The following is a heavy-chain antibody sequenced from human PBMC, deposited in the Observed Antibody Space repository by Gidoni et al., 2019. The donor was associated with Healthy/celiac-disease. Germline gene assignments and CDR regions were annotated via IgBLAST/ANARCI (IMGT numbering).Heavy chain of an antibody. J-gene: IGHJ4*02. D-gene: IGHD3-16*01. V-gene: IGHV1-46*01. CDR2: INPSGGST. CDR1: GYTFTSYY. CDR3: ARAPVWGGFDY. Sequence: QVQLVQSGAEVKKPGASVKASCTASGYTFTSYYMHWVRQAPGQGLEWMGIINPSGGSTSYAQKFQGRVTMTRDTSTSTVYMELSSLRSEDTAVYYCARAPVWGGFDYWGQGTLVTVSS.